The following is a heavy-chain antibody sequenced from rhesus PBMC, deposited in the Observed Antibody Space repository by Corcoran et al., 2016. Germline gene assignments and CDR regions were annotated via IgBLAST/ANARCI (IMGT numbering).Heavy chain of an antibody. D-gene: IGHD4-29*01. CDR3: ASLRSNIDY. V-gene: IGHV4S7*01. J-gene: IGHJ4*01. CDR2: IYSSNGNT. CDR1: GGPISGGYG. Sequence: QVQLQESGPGLVKPSETPSLTCAVSGGPISGGYGWGWVRRPPGKGLGVIGSIYSSNGNTYYNPSLKSRVTISTDTSKNQFSLKLSSVTAADTAVYYCASLRSNIDYWGQGVLVTVSS.